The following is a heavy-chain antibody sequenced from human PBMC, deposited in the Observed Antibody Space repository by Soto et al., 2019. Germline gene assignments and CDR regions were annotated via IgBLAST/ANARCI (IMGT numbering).Heavy chain of an antibody. V-gene: IGHV1-18*01. D-gene: IGHD2-2*02. J-gene: IGHJ5*02. Sequence: ASVNVSCKASGYTFTSYCISWVRQAPGQGLECMGWISAYNGNTNYAQKLQGRVTMTTDTSTSTAYMELRSLRSDDTAVYYCARDLIHCSSTSCYTEYNWFDPWGQGTLVTVSS. CDR1: GYTFTSYC. CDR3: ARDLIHCSSTSCYTEYNWFDP. CDR2: ISAYNGNT.